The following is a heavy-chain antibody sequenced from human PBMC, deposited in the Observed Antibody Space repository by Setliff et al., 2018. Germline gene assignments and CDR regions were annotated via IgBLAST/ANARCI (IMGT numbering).Heavy chain of an antibody. CDR3: SRLVRYCTRTSCQRLSGDDY. D-gene: IGHD2-2*01. Sequence: VASVKVSCKASGYTFTDYGVTWVRQAPGQGLEWVGWISPYSGNTYYAPKFQGRITVTTDTSTTTAYMELKSLRSDDTAIYYCSRLVRYCTRTSCQRLSGDDYWGQGALVTVS. CDR2: ISPYSGNT. CDR1: GYTFTDYG. J-gene: IGHJ4*02. V-gene: IGHV1-18*01.